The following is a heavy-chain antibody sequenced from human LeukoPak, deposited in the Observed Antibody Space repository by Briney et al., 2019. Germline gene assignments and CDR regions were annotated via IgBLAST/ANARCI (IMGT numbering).Heavy chain of an antibody. CDR3: ARGEGSGTSGTYINY. Sequence: SVKVSCKASGYTFTGYYMHWVRQAPGQGLEWMGWINPNSGGTNYAQKFQARASMTMVTSISTAYMELSRLRSDDTAVYYCARGEGSGTSGTYINYWGQGTLVTVSS. D-gene: IGHD3-10*01. CDR1: GYTFTGYY. J-gene: IGHJ4*02. CDR2: INPNSGGT. V-gene: IGHV1-2*02.